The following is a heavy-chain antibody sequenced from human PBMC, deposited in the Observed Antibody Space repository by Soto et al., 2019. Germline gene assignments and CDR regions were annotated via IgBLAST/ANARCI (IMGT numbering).Heavy chain of an antibody. Sequence: ASVKVSCKASGYTFTSYYMHWVRQAPGQGLEWMGMINPSGGSTSYAQKFQGRVTMTRDTSTSTVYMELSSLRSEDTAVYYCARLGGYCSSTSCYGSEGFDPWGQGTLVTVSS. CDR3: ARLGGYCSSTSCYGSEGFDP. CDR1: GYTFTSYY. CDR2: INPSGGST. V-gene: IGHV1-46*03. J-gene: IGHJ5*02. D-gene: IGHD2-2*01.